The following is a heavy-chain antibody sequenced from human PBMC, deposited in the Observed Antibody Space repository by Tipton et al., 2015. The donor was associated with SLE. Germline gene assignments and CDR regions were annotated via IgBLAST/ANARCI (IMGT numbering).Heavy chain of an antibody. CDR1: GDSISDYC. CDR3: GRAAGYSYGYNYYYIDV. V-gene: IGHV4-59*01. CDR2: IYDTGST. Sequence: TLSLTCTVSGDSISDYCWSWIRQPPGKGLEWIGYIYDTGSTNYNPSLKSRVTISVDTSKNQFSLKLSSVTAADTAVYYCGRAAGYSYGYNYYYIDVWGKGTTVTVSS. J-gene: IGHJ6*03. D-gene: IGHD5-18*01.